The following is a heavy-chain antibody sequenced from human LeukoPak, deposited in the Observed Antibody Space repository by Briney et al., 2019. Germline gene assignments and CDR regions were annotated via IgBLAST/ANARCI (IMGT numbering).Heavy chain of an antibody. CDR1: GFTFSSYA. J-gene: IGHJ4*02. Sequence: GGSLRLSCAASGFTFSSYAMSWVRQAPGKGLEWVSAISGSGGSTYYADSVKGRFTISRDNSKNTLYLQMNSLRAEDTAVYYCAKGIYYYGSGSYLGYWGQGTLVTVSS. D-gene: IGHD3-10*01. V-gene: IGHV3-23*01. CDR3: AKGIYYYGSGSYLGY. CDR2: ISGSGGST.